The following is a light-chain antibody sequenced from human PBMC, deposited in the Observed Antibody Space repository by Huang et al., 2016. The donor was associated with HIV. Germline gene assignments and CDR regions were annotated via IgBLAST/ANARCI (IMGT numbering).Light chain of an antibody. CDR3: QQYGSSSYT. J-gene: IGKJ2*01. CDR2: DAS. CDR1: QSIRNRY. V-gene: IGKV3D-20*01. Sequence: EIVLTQSPATLSLSPGERATLSCRATQSIRNRYLAWFKQTPGLAHRLLIDDASNRATGIPDRFSGGGSGTDFTLTISRLEPEDFAVYYCQQYGSSSYTFGQGTKLELK.